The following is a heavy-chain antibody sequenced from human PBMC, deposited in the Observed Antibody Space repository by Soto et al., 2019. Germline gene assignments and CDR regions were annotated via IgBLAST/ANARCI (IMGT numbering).Heavy chain of an antibody. CDR3: AKVRPSGSYDY. Sequence: EVQLLESGGGLVQPGGSLRLSCAASGFTFSSYSMGWVRQAPGKGLEWVAGISGSGGSTYYADSVKGRFTISRDNSKNTLYLQMNSLRAEDTAVYYCAKVRPSGSYDYWGQGTPVTVSS. CDR1: GFTFSSYS. V-gene: IGHV3-23*01. D-gene: IGHD1-26*01. CDR2: ISGSGGST. J-gene: IGHJ4*02.